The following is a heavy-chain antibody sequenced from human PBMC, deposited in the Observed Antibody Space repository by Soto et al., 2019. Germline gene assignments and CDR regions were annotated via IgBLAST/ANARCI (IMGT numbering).Heavy chain of an antibody. Sequence: QVQLVESGGGVVQPGRSLRLSCAASGFTFSRHTMHWVRQAPGKGLEWVAAISDDGSNTYYADSVKGRFTISRDNSKNTLYLQMNSRSSEDTAVHHWARELYYEFWSGFNTHPYYFDDWGQGTLFTVSS. D-gene: IGHD3-3*01. J-gene: IGHJ4*02. CDR3: ARELYYEFWSGFNTHPYYFDD. CDR1: GFTFSRHT. V-gene: IGHV3-30-3*01. CDR2: ISDDGSNT.